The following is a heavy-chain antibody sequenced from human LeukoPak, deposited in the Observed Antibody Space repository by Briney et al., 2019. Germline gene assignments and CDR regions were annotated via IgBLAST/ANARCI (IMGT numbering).Heavy chain of an antibody. J-gene: IGHJ1*01. CDR2: IYAVDSDT. V-gene: IGHV5-51*01. CDR1: EYRFKKYW. Sequence: GESLKISCKGSEYRFKKYWIGWVRQMPGKGLEWMGIIYAVDSDTKYSPSFQGQVTISADKSINTAYLQSTSLKASDTAMYYCETLDRRVEYSGFVQWGQGALVTVSS. D-gene: IGHD5-12*01. CDR3: ETLDRRVEYSGFVQ.